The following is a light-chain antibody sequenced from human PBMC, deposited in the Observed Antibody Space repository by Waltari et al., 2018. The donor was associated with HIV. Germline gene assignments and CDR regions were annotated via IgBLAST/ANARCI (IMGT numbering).Light chain of an antibody. V-gene: IGLV4-69*01. CDR1: SGHSSYA. CDR2: LNSDGSH. J-gene: IGLJ2*01. CDR3: QTWGTGIGRI. Sequence: QLVLTQSPSASASLGASVKLTCTLSSGHSSYAIAWHQQQPEKGPRYLMKLNSDGSHSKGDGIPDRFSGSSAGAERYLTISRLQSEDEADYYCQTWGTGIGRIFGGGTKLTVL.